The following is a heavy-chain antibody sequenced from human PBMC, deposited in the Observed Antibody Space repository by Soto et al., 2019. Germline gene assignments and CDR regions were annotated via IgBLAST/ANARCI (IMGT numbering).Heavy chain of an antibody. D-gene: IGHD6-13*01. J-gene: IGHJ3*02. V-gene: IGHV1-24*01. CDR2: FDPEDGET. CDR3: AKAAAGWDAFDI. Sequence: ASVKVSCKVSGYTLTELSMHWVRQAPGKGLEWMGGFDPEDGETIYAQKFQGRVTMTEDTSTDTAYMELSSLRSEDTAVYYCAKAAAGWDAFDIWGQGTMVTVSS. CDR1: GYTLTELS.